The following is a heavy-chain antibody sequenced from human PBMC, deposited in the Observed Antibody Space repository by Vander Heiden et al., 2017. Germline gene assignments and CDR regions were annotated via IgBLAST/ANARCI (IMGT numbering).Heavy chain of an antibody. V-gene: IGHV3-48*02. CDR3: ARVMEQWLVRPFDY. Sequence: EVQMVESGGRLVKPGGALRLSCSGSGFTFGSYDMNWVRQAPGKGLEWISYISSTSTTIQYADSVKGRFTISRDNARNSLYLQINSLRDEDTAVYYCARVMEQWLVRPFDYWGQGTLVTVSS. J-gene: IGHJ4*02. D-gene: IGHD6-19*01. CDR2: ISSTSTTI. CDR1: GFTFGSYD.